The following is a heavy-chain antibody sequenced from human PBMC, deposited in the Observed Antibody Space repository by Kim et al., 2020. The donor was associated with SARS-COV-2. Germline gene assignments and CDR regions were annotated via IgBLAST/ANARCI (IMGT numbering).Heavy chain of an antibody. J-gene: IGHJ6*02. D-gene: IGHD5-18*01. CDR3: ARDKGYSYGQDYYGMDV. Sequence: LKSRVTISVDTSKNQFSLKLSSVTAADTAVYYCARDKGYSYGQDYYGMDVWGQGTTVTVSS. V-gene: IGHV4-31*02.